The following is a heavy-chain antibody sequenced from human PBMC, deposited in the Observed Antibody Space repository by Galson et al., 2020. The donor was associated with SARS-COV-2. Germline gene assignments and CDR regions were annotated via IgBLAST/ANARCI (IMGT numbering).Heavy chain of an antibody. J-gene: IGHJ4*02. V-gene: IGHV4-30-4*01. CDR3: ARTSSTGTREYYFGY. D-gene: IGHD4-17*01. Sequence: SETLSLTCAVSGGHISTDDYYWTWIRQPPGKGLEWIGDIHSTRNTYYNPSLKSRVTTSIDTSKNQFSLKLTSVTTADTAVYSCARTSSTGTREYYFGYWGQGTLVTVSS. CDR1: GGHISTDDYY. CDR2: IHSTRNT.